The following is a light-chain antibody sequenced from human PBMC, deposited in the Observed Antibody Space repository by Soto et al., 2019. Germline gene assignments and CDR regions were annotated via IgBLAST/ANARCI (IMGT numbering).Light chain of an antibody. CDR3: QSYDSSLSGNWV. CDR2: GNS. CDR1: SSNIGAGYD. J-gene: IGLJ3*02. Sequence: QALVTQPPSVSGAPGQRVTISCTGSSSNIGAGYDVHWYQQLPGTAPKLLIYGNSNRPSGVPDRFSGSKSGTSASLAITGLQAEDEADYYCQSYDSSLSGNWVFGGGTKVTVL. V-gene: IGLV1-40*01.